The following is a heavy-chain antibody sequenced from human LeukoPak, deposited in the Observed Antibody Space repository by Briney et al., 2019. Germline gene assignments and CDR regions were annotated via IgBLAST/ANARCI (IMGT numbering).Heavy chain of an antibody. CDR1: GYTFTSYG. D-gene: IGHD3-9*01. CDR2: ISAYNGNT. CDR3: AVMYYDILTGDPILDF. Sequence: GASVKVSCKASGYTFTSYGITWVRQAPGQGLEWMGWISAYNGNTDFAQKFQGRVTMTTDTSTSTASMELRSLRSDDTAVYYCAVMYYDILTGDPILDFWGQGTLVTVSS. V-gene: IGHV1-18*01. J-gene: IGHJ4*02.